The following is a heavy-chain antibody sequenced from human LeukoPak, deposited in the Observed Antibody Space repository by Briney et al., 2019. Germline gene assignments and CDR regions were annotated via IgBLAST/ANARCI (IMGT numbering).Heavy chain of an antibody. CDR2: IKSNVDCGTV. D-gene: IGHD3-16*01. CDR3: MSDPLIQGGVDF. CDR1: EFRFTYAW. J-gene: IGHJ4*02. Sequence: GALRLSWSASEFRFTYAWIRWVRLVPGEGLELLCRIKSNVDCGTVAYMPSVRGRFIISRDDSKHTLYLQLNSLKTEDTGIYYCMSDPLIQGGVDFWGQGSLVTVSS. V-gene: IGHV3-15*01.